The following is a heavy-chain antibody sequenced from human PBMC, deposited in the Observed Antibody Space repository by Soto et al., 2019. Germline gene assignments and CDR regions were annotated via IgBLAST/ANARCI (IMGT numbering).Heavy chain of an antibody. J-gene: IGHJ6*03. V-gene: IGHV4-59*01. CDR2: IYYSGST. CDR3: ARQEGLDYYYYYMDV. Sequence: SETLSLTCTVSGGSISSYYWSWIRQPPGKGLEWIGYIYYSGSTNYNPSLKSRVTISVDTSKNQFSLKLSSVTAADTAVYYCARQEGLDYYYYYMDVWGKGTTVTSP. CDR1: GGSISSYY.